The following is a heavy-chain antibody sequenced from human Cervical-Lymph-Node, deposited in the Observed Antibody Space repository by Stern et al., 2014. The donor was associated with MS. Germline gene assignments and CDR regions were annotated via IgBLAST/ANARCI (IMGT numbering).Heavy chain of an antibody. V-gene: IGHV3-30*03. Sequence: MQLVESGGAVVQPGRSLRLSCAASGFTFSSYGMHWVRQAPGKGLEWVTVISYDGNHKYYAASVKGRFTISRDNSKNTLHLQMNSVTPDDTAIYYCARDYEGTSMLFDHWGQGTLVTVSS. J-gene: IGHJ4*02. CDR3: ARDYEGTSMLFDH. D-gene: IGHD1-1*01. CDR2: ISYDGNHK. CDR1: GFTFSSYG.